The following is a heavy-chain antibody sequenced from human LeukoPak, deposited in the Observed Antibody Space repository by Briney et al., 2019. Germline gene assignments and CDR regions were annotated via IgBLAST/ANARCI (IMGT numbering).Heavy chain of an antibody. CDR1: GYTFTGYY. CDR2: INLNSGGT. J-gene: IGHJ4*02. Sequence: GPSVKLSCKVSGYTFTGYYMHGVRQAPGQGLEWMGWINLNSGGTNYAQKFQGRVTTTRDTSISTAYMELSRLRSDDTAVYYGAREPRAGYSYGQGIDYWGQGTLVTVSS. V-gene: IGHV1-2*02. D-gene: IGHD5-18*01. CDR3: AREPRAGYSYGQGIDY.